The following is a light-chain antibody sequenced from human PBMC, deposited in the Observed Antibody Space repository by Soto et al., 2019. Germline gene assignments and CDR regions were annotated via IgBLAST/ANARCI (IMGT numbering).Light chain of an antibody. Sequence: EIVLTHSPATLSVSPGEIATLSCRTSQSVNQKLGWYQQKPGQAPRLLLYVASYRATGIPARFSGSGSGTEYTLTISNLQAEDFAVYYGQQFNNWPHTFGQGTRLESK. V-gene: IGKV3-15*01. CDR2: VAS. J-gene: IGKJ2*01. CDR1: QSVNQK. CDR3: QQFNNWPHT.